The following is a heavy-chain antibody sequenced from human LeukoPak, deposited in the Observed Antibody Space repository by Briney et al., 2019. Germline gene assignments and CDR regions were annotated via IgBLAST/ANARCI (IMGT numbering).Heavy chain of an antibody. Sequence: GGSLRLSCAASGFTFSSYSMNWVRQAPGKGLEWVSSISSSSSYIYYADSMKGRFTISRDNAKNSLYLQMNSLRAEDTAVYYCARELGNWFDPWGQGTLVTVSS. CDR3: ARELGNWFDP. V-gene: IGHV3-21*01. CDR1: GFTFSSYS. J-gene: IGHJ5*02. CDR2: ISSSSSYI. D-gene: IGHD7-27*01.